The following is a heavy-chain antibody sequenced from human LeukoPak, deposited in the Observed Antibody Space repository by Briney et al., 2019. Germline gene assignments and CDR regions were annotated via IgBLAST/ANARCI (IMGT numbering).Heavy chain of an antibody. D-gene: IGHD1-26*01. CDR1: GFTLSGHY. Sequence: GGSLRLSCAAFGFTLSGHYMDWVRQAPGKGLEWVGRARNKANSYSTEYAASVKGRFTISRDDSENSLWLQMNSLKTEDTAVYYCTRTMGGGYSPFNYWGQGTLVTVSS. CDR2: ARNKANSYST. J-gene: IGHJ4*02. CDR3: TRTMGGGYSPFNY. V-gene: IGHV3-72*01.